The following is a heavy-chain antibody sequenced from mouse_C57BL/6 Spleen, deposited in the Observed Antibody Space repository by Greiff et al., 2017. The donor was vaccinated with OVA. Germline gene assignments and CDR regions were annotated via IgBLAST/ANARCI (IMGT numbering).Heavy chain of an antibody. CDR1: GYAFSSSW. D-gene: IGHD4-1*01. V-gene: IGHV1-82*01. Sequence: QVQLQQSGPELVKPGASVKISCKASGYAFSSSWMNWVKQRPGKGLEWIGRIYPGDGDTNYNGKFKGKATLTADKSSSTAYMQLSSLTSEDSAVYFCARGANWASFAYWGQGTLVTVSA. J-gene: IGHJ3*01. CDR2: IYPGDGDT. CDR3: ARGANWASFAY.